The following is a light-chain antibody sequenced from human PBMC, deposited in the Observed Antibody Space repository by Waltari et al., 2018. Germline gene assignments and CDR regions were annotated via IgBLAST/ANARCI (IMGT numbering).Light chain of an antibody. CDR2: GGS. CDR3: VQAIAFPYS. J-gene: IGKJ2*03. Sequence: DIVMTQIPLSLPITPGEPASISCRSSQSLLHSTGKTYLHWYLQKPGQSPQLLIYGGSNRASGVPDRFSGRGSGTEFALDISRVEAEVVGVYYCVQAIAFPYSFGRVTKVGIK. V-gene: IGKV2-40*01. CDR1: QSLLHSTGKTY.